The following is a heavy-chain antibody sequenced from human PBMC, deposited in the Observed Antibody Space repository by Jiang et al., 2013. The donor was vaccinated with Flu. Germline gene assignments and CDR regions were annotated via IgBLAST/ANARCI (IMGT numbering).Heavy chain of an antibody. D-gene: IGHD3-10*01. CDR2: ISSSGSTI. J-gene: IGHJ4*02. Sequence: RLSCAASGFIFSDYEMNWVRQAPGKGLEWVSYISSSGSTIYYADSVKGRFTISRDNAKNSLYLQMNSLRAEDTAVYYCARDLSDGSGSSYFDYWGQGTLVTVSS. CDR1: GFIFSDYE. CDR3: ARDLSDGSGSSYFDY. V-gene: IGHV3-48*03.